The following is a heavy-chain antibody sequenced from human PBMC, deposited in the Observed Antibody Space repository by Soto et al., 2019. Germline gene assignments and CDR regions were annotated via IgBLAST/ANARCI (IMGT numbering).Heavy chain of an antibody. Sequence: EVQLLDSGGGLVQPGGSLRLSCVASGFTSSSCAMRWVRQAPGKGLEWVSGISASGGSTYYASSVKGRFTNSSDNSKNTLYLQMNSLRAEDTAVYYCAPPGLGTDRYFFHDWGQGTLVTVSS. CDR2: ISASGGST. V-gene: IGHV3-23*01. CDR1: GFTSSSCA. D-gene: IGHD2-8*02. J-gene: IGHJ4*02. CDR3: APPGLGTDRYFFHD.